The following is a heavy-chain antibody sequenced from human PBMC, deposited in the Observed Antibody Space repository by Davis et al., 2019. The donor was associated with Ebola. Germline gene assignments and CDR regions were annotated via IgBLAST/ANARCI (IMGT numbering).Heavy chain of an antibody. CDR3: ARHGDTAMVWDY. V-gene: IGHV4-38-2*02. Sequence: SETLSLTCTVSGYSISSGYYWGWIRQPPGKGLEWIGSIYYSGSTYYNPSLKSRVTISVDTSKNQFSLKLSSVTAADTAVYYCARHGDTAMVWDYWGQGTLVTVSS. D-gene: IGHD5-18*01. CDR1: GYSISSGYY. CDR2: IYYSGST. J-gene: IGHJ4*02.